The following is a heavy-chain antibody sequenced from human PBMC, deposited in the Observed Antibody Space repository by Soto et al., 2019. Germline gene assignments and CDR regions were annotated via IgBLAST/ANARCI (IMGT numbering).Heavy chain of an antibody. J-gene: IGHJ4*02. CDR2: ISAYNGNT. D-gene: IGHD4-17*01. V-gene: IGHV1-18*04. CDR3: ARVLVGSDYGDYGDGLNDY. Sequence: QVQLVQSGAEVKKPGASVKVSCKASGYTFTSYGISWVRQAPGQGLEWMGWISAYNGNTNYAQKLQGRVTMTTDTSTSTPYMELRSLRSDDTAVYYCARVLVGSDYGDYGDGLNDYWGQGTLVTVSS. CDR1: GYTFTSYG.